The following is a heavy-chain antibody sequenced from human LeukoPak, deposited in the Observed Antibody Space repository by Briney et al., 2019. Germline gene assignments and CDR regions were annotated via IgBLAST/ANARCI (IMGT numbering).Heavy chain of an antibody. CDR1: GFTFSSYA. J-gene: IGHJ4*02. D-gene: IGHD6-13*01. CDR3: AKVRGSSWYYSD. V-gene: IGHV3-23*01. CDR2: ISGSGGST. Sequence: GGSLRLSCAASGFTFSSYAMSWVRQAPGKGLEWVSAISGSGGSTYYAGSVKGRFTISRDNSKNTLYLQMNSLRAEDTAVYYCAKVRGSSWYYSDWGQGTLVTVSS.